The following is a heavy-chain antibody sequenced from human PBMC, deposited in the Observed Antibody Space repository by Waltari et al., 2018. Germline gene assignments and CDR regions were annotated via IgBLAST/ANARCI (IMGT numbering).Heavy chain of an antibody. D-gene: IGHD2-21*01. Sequence: QIQLVQSGPEVKTPGTSVKVSCKASGITLGGSAVQWVRQARGQRLEWIGLFVVGSGQTFYSQNFKVRVTLSRDLATETAYMELTTLESEDTAVFYCALAVSVIAIPNAFRIWGQGTLVTVSS. J-gene: IGHJ3*02. CDR3: ALAVSVIAIPNAFRI. V-gene: IGHV1-58*01. CDR2: FVVGSGQT. CDR1: GITLGGSA.